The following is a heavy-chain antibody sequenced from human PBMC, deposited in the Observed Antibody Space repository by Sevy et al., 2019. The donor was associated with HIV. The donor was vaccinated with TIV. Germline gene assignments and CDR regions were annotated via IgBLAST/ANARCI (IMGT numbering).Heavy chain of an antibody. V-gene: IGHV3-7*01. D-gene: IGHD3-22*01. J-gene: IGHJ4*02. CDR2: IKQDGSEK. CDR3: ARVRDDSSGFHLDY. CDR1: GFTFSRYW. Sequence: GESLKISCAASGFTFSRYWMTWVRQAPGKGLEWVANIKQDGSEKYSVDSVKGRFTISRDNAKNSLYLQMNCLRAEDTALYYCARVRDDSSGFHLDYWGQGTLVTVSS.